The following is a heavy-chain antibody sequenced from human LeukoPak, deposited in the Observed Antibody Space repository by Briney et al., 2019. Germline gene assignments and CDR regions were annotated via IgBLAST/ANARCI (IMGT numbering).Heavy chain of an antibody. J-gene: IGHJ4*02. CDR3: AKPQSGSYPGYYFDY. V-gene: IGHV3-23*01. Sequence: PGGSLRLSCSASGFTFISYAMSWVRQSPGEGLEWVSSISGSCGSTYYADSVKGRFTISRDNSKNTLYLQMNSLRAEDTAVYYCAKPQSGSYPGYYFDYWGQGTLVTVSS. D-gene: IGHD1-26*01. CDR2: ISGSCGST. CDR1: GFTFISYA.